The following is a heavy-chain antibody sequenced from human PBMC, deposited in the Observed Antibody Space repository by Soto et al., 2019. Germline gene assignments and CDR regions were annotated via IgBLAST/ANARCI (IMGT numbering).Heavy chain of an antibody. V-gene: IGHV4-38-2*01. CDR3: ARGTLIYDILTGYYTANWFDP. CDR2: IYHSGTT. D-gene: IGHD3-9*01. CDR1: GDSIISSYY. J-gene: IGHJ5*02. Sequence: PSETLSLTCAVSGDSIISSYYWAWIRQPPGKGLEWIGSIYHSGTTFYNPSLKSRVTISVDTSKNQFSLKLSSVTAADTAVYYCARGTLIYDILTGYYTANWFDPWGQGTLVTVSS.